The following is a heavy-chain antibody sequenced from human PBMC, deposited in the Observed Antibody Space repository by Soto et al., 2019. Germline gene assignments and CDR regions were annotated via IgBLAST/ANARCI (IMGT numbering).Heavy chain of an antibody. CDR1: GYTFTGYY. D-gene: IGHD3-22*01. J-gene: IGHJ5*02. CDR3: ARDRRGRYYYDSSGESFDP. CDR2: INPNSGGT. Sequence: ASVKVSCKASGYTFTGYYMHWVRQAPGQGLEWMGWINPNSGGTNYAQKFQGCVTMTRDTSISTAYMELSRLRSDDTAVYYCARDRRGRYYYDSSGESFDPWGQGTLVTVSS. V-gene: IGHV1-2*04.